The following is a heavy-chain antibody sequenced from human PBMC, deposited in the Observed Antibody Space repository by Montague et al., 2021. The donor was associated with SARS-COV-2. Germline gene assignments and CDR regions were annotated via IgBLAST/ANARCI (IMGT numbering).Heavy chain of an antibody. CDR1: GDNVWSNTAA. D-gene: IGHD4-17*01. CDR2: TNYRSKWTS. CDR3: VRDTGSAQAGFDA. V-gene: IGHV6-1*01. Sequence: CAISGDNVWSNTAAWNWIRQSPSGGLEWLGRTNYRSKWTSDCATSAEGRISIDPDTSKNQFFLHLRSVTPEDTGVYYCVRDTGSAQAGFDAWGQGTLVTVSS. J-gene: IGHJ4*02.